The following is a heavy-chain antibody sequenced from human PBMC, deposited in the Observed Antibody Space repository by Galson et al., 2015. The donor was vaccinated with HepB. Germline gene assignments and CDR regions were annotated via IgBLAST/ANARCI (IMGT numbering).Heavy chain of an antibody. V-gene: IGHV3-33*08. D-gene: IGHD1-26*01. CDR1: GFTFSSYG. Sequence: SLRLSCAGSGFTFSSYGLHWVRQAPGKGLEWVAVIWYDGSNKYYADSVKGRFTISRDNSKNTLYLQMNSLRAEDTAVYYCVRDSEWELLGYFDYWGQGTLVTVPS. J-gene: IGHJ4*02. CDR3: VRDSEWELLGYFDY. CDR2: IWYDGSNK.